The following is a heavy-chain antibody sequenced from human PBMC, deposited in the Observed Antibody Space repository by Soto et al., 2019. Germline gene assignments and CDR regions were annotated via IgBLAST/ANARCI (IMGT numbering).Heavy chain of an antibody. CDR3: ARDSTNWGILDY. D-gene: IGHD7-27*01. CDR2: ISYDGSNK. V-gene: IGHV3-30-3*01. CDR1: GFTFSSCA. J-gene: IGHJ4*02. Sequence: GGSLRLSCAASGFTFSSCAMHWVRQAPGKGLEWVAVISYDGSNKYYADSVKGRFTISRDNSKNTLYLQMNSLRAEDTAVYYCARDSTNWGILDYWGQGTLVTVSS.